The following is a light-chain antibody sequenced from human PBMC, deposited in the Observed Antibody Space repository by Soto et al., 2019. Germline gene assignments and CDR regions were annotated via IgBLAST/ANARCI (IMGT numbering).Light chain of an antibody. Sequence: AIRMTQSPSSLSASTGDRVAITCRASQDIGSFLAWYQQKPGKAPKLLIYDASTLQSGVPSRFGGSGSGTDFTLTISTLQSEDFATYYCQQFYSYPLTVGRGNKVDIK. CDR1: QDIGSF. CDR2: DAS. V-gene: IGKV1-8*01. CDR3: QQFYSYPLT. J-gene: IGKJ4*01.